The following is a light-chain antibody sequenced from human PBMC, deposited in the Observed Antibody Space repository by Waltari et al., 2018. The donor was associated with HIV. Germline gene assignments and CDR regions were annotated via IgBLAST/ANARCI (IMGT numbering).Light chain of an antibody. CDR1: RSILYSSNNQNY. V-gene: IGKV4-1*01. Sequence: DIVMTQSPNSLAVSLGERATINCRSSRSILYSSNNQNYLAWYQPKPGQSPKVLIYLASTRASGVPDRFSGSGSGTNFSLTISSLQSDDVALYYCQQYYTIGPTFGGGTKVE. CDR2: LAS. J-gene: IGKJ4*01. CDR3: QQYYTIGPT.